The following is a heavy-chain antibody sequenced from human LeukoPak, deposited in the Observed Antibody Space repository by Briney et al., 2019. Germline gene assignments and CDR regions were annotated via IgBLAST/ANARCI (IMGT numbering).Heavy chain of an antibody. CDR1: GGSFSGYY. CDR3: ARTNTVFYYFDY. V-gene: IGHV4-34*01. D-gene: IGHD1/OR15-1a*01. J-gene: IGHJ4*02. CDR2: ITHSGST. Sequence: PSETLSLTCTVYGGSFSGYYWSWIRQPPGKGLEWIGEITHSGSTNYNPSLKSRVTTSVDTSKNQFSLKLTSVTAADSAVYYCARTNTVFYYFDYWGQGTLVTVSS.